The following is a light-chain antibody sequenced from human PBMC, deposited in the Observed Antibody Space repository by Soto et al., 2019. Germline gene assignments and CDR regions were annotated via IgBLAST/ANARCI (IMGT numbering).Light chain of an antibody. CDR3: QQYNSYWT. Sequence: DIQMTQSSSTLSASVGDRVTITCRASQSISSWLAWYQQKPGKAPKLLIYDASSLESGVPSRFSGSGSGTEFTLTISGLQPDDFAAYYCQQYNSYWTFGQGTKVDI. CDR1: QSISSW. J-gene: IGKJ1*01. V-gene: IGKV1-5*01. CDR2: DAS.